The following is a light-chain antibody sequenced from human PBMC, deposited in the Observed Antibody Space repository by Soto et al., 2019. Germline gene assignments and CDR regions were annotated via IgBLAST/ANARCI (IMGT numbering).Light chain of an antibody. Sequence: DIQMTQSPSSLSASVGDIFTITCRASQSISSYLNWYQQKPGKAPKLLIYDASSLESGFPSRLSGSASGTEFTPTISSLQPDDFATYYCQQYNSYSTFGQGTKVDI. V-gene: IGKV1-5*01. CDR1: QSISSY. CDR2: DAS. CDR3: QQYNSYST. J-gene: IGKJ1*01.